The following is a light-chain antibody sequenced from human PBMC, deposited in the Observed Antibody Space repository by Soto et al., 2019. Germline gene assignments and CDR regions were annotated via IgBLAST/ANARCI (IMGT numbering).Light chain of an antibody. CDR1: QTVSSN. Sequence: DIVMTQSPATLSVSPGETATLSCRASQTVSSNLAWYHQKPGQAPRLLIYDASSRATGIPDRFSGGGSGTDFTLTISRLEPEDFAVYYCQQFSSYPLTFGGGTKVDIK. CDR3: QQFSSYPLT. V-gene: IGKV3-20*01. CDR2: DAS. J-gene: IGKJ4*01.